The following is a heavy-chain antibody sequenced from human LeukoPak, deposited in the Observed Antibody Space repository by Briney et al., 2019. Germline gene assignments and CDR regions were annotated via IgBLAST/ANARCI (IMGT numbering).Heavy chain of an antibody. Sequence: GGSLRLSCAASGFTFSSYWMSWVRQAPGKGLEWVANIKQDGSEKYYVDSVKGRFTISGDNSKNTLYLQMNSLRAEDTAVYYCARGQAPNYGDYVVDYWGQGTLVTVSS. CDR2: IKQDGSEK. CDR1: GFTFSSYW. V-gene: IGHV3-7*01. CDR3: ARGQAPNYGDYVVDY. D-gene: IGHD4-17*01. J-gene: IGHJ4*02.